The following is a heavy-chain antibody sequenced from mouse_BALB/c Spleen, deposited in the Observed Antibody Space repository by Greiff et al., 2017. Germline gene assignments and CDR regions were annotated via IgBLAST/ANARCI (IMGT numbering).Heavy chain of an antibody. J-gene: IGHJ2*01. D-gene: IGHD1-1*01. Sequence: VHVKQSGPELVKPGASVKMSCKASGYTFTSYVMHWVKQKPGQGLEWIGYINPYNDGTKYNEKFKGKATLTSDKSSSTAYMELSSLTSEDSAVYYCARDYGSSLYYFDYWGQGTTLTVSS. CDR1: GYTFTSYV. V-gene: IGHV1-14*01. CDR2: INPYNDGT. CDR3: ARDYGSSLYYFDY.